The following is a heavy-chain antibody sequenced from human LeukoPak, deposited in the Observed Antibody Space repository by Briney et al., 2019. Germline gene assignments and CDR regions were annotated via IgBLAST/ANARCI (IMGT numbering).Heavy chain of an antibody. CDR2: INTNTGNP. CDR3: ASPYDSSGYYADRFDY. CDR1: GYTFTSYA. Sequence: GASVKVSCKASGYTFTSYAMNWVRQAPGEGLEWMGWINTNTGNPTYAQGFTGRFVFSLDTSVSTPYLQISSLKAEDTAVYYCASPYDSSGYYADRFDYWGQGTLVTVSS. V-gene: IGHV7-4-1*02. J-gene: IGHJ4*02. D-gene: IGHD3-22*01.